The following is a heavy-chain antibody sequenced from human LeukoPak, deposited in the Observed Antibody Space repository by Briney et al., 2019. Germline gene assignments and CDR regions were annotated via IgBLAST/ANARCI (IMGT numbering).Heavy chain of an antibody. CDR3: ARVGPNQYYYDSSGYFDY. J-gene: IGHJ4*02. CDR2: INHSGST. CDR1: GGSFSGYY. D-gene: IGHD3-22*01. V-gene: IGHV4-34*01. Sequence: SETLSLTCAVYGGSFSGYYWSWIRQPPGKGLEWIGEINHSGSTNYNPSLKSRVTISVDTSKNQFPLKLSSVTAADTAVYYCARVGPNQYYYDSSGYFDYWGQGTLVTVSS.